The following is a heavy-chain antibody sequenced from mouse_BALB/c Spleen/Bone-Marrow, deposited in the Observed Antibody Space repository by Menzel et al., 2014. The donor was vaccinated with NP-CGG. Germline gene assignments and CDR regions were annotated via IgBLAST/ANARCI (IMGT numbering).Heavy chain of an antibody. CDR3: ARDYYGYGGFAY. CDR2: IYPGNVNT. J-gene: IGHJ3*01. D-gene: IGHD1-2*01. V-gene: IGHV1S56*01. CDR1: GYIFTSYY. Sequence: VQLQQSGPELVKPGASVRISCKASGYIFTSYYIYWMKQRPGQGLEWIGWIYPGNVNTKYNEKFKGKATLTADKSSSTAYMQLSSLTSEDSAVYFCARDYYGYGGFAYWGQGTLVTVSA.